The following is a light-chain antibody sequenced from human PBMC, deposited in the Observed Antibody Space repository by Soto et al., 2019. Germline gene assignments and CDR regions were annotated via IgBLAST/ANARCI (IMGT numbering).Light chain of an antibody. V-gene: IGKV4-1*01. CDR3: QQYYSTPLT. CDR2: WAS. Sequence: NVMTQSPDSLAVYMGERATINCKSSQSVLYSSNNKNYLAWYQQKPGQPPKLLIYWASTRESGVPDRFSGSGSGTDFTLTISSLQAEDVAVYYCQQYYSTPLTFVGGT. CDR1: QSVLYSSNNKNY. J-gene: IGKJ4*01.